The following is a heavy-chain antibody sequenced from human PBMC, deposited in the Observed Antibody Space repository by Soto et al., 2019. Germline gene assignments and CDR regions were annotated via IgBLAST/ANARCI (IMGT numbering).Heavy chain of an antibody. Sequence: ASVKVSCKASGYTFAGYYMHWGRQAPGQGLEWMGWINPNSGGTNYAQRFQGWVTMTRDTSISTAYMELSRLRSDDTAVYYCARAKGDSGYDLPRDWGQGTLVTVSS. CDR3: ARAKGDSGYDLPRD. D-gene: IGHD5-12*01. CDR1: GYTFAGYY. J-gene: IGHJ4*02. V-gene: IGHV1-2*04. CDR2: INPNSGGT.